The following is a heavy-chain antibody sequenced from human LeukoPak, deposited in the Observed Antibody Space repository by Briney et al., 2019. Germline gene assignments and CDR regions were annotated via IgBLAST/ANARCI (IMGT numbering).Heavy chain of an antibody. CDR3: AKEDSSGYYSYYYYYYMDV. D-gene: IGHD3-22*01. Sequence: SETLSLTCTVSGGSISSYYWSWIRQPAGKGLEWIGRIYTSGSTNYNPSLKSRVTMSVDTSKNQFSLKLSSVTAADTAVYYCAKEDSSGYYSYYYYYYMDVWGKGTTVTISS. CDR2: IYTSGST. V-gene: IGHV4-4*07. J-gene: IGHJ6*03. CDR1: GGSISSYY.